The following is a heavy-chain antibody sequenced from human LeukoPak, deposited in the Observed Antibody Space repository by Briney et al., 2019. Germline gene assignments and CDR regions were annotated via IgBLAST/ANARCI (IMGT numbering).Heavy chain of an antibody. Sequence: SETLSLTCTVSGGSISSYYWSWIRQPPGKGLEWIGYIYYSGSTNYNPSLKSRVTISVDTSKNQFSLKLSSVTAADTAVYYCAALQWLRNAFDIWGQGTMVTFSS. V-gene: IGHV4-59*01. J-gene: IGHJ3*02. CDR2: IYYSGST. D-gene: IGHD5-12*01. CDR3: AALQWLRNAFDI. CDR1: GGSISSYY.